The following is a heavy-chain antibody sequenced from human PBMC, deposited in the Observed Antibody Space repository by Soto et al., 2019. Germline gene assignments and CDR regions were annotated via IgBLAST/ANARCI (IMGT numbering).Heavy chain of an antibody. D-gene: IGHD2-2*01. CDR3: VKDGGYCSSATCYSPRNHYFDS. V-gene: IGHV3-7*03. Sequence: GGSLRLSCVASGFSFSDYWMSWVRQAPGKGPEWVANIKFDGSEKQYVDSVRGRFSISRDNFRNSLFLRMNSLRAGDTAIYYCVKDGGYCSSATCYSPRNHYFDSWGQGTLVTVSS. CDR2: IKFDGSEK. CDR1: GFSFSDYW. J-gene: IGHJ4*02.